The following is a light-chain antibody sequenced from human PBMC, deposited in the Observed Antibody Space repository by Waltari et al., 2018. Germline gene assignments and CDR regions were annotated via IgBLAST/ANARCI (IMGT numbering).Light chain of an antibody. CDR2: DLT. CDR3: CSYADGNTYL. CDR1: SSAVGGYMY. V-gene: IGLV2-11*01. J-gene: IGLJ1*01. Sequence: QSALTQPRSVSGSPGQSVTISCTGTSSAVGGYMYVPWYQQRPGQAPKLLIYDLTYRPSGVPDRFSGSKSGNTASLTISGLQAEDEADYYCCSYADGNTYLFGTGTFVTVL.